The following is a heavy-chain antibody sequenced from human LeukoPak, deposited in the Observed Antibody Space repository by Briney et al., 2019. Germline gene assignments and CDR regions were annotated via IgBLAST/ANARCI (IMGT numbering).Heavy chain of an antibody. V-gene: IGHV3-21*01. CDR1: GFTFSSYS. CDR3: ARDNIVGATE. CDR2: ISSSSSYI. Sequence: PGGSLRLSCAASGFTFSSYSMNWVRQAPGKGLEWVSSISSSSSYIYYADSVEGRFTISRDNAKNSLYLQMNSLRAEDTAVYYCARDNIVGATEWGQGTLVTVSS. D-gene: IGHD1-26*01. J-gene: IGHJ4*02.